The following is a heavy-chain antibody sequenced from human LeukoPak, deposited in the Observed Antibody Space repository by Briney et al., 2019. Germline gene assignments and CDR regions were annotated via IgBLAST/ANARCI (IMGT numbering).Heavy chain of an antibody. D-gene: IGHD1-26*01. CDR1: GGSISSSSYY. J-gene: IGHJ3*02. CDR2: IYYSGST. Sequence: PSETLSLTCTVSGGSISSSSYYWGWIRQPPGKGLEWIGSIYYSGSTFYNPSLKSRVTISVDTSKNQFSLKLSSVTAADTAVYYCARHARSYLAFDIWGQGTIVTVSS. V-gene: IGHV4-39*01. CDR3: ARHARSYLAFDI.